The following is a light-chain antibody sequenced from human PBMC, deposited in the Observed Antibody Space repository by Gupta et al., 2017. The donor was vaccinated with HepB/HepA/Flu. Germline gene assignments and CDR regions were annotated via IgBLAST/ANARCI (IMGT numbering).Light chain of an antibody. CDR3: QQSYSTPWT. CDR2: WAS. V-gene: IGKV4-1*01. J-gene: IGKJ1*01. CDR1: QNLLYSSNSKNY. Sequence: DIVMTQSQDSLTVSLGARATINCKSSQNLLYSSNSKNYLSWYQQKAGQPPKLLIYWASTRESGVPDRFSGSGSGTDFTLTISSLQAEDVAVYYCQQSYSTPWTFGQGTKVEIK.